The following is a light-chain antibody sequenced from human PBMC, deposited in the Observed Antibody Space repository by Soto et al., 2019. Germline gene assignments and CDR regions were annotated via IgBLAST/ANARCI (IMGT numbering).Light chain of an antibody. CDR3: AAWDDSLSGPV. CDR1: SSNIGSNY. CDR2: RNN. Sequence: QYVLTQPPSASGTPGQRVTISCSGSSSNIGSNYVYWYQQLPGTAPKLLIYRNNQRPSGVPDRFSGSKSGTSASLAISGLRSEDEADYYCAAWDDSLSGPVVGGGTKLTVL. V-gene: IGLV1-47*01. J-gene: IGLJ2*01.